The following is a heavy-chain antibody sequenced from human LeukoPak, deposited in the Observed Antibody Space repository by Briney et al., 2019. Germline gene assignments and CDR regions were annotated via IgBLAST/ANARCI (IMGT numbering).Heavy chain of an antibody. J-gene: IGHJ5*02. CDR2: ISGGGGTT. D-gene: IGHD4-17*01. Sequence: PGGSLRLSCAASGFTFDDYAMHWVRQAPGKGLEWVSLISGGGGTTYYAGSVKGRFTISRDNSKNSLYLQMNSLRTEDTALYYCAKDLGPNGAGWFDPWGQGTLVTVSS. CDR1: GFTFDDYA. CDR3: AKDLGPNGAGWFDP. V-gene: IGHV3-43*02.